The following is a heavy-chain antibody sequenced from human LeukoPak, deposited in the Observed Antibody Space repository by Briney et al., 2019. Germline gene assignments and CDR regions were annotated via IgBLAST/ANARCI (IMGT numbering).Heavy chain of an antibody. J-gene: IGHJ4*02. D-gene: IGHD4-23*01. Sequence: ASVKVSCKASGYTFTSYDINWVQQATGQGLEWMGWMNPNSGNTGYAQKFQGRVTMTRNTSISTAYMELSSLRSEDTAVYYCARVYRQLRPYYFDYWGQGTLVTVSS. CDR2: MNPNSGNT. CDR3: ARVYRQLRPYYFDY. CDR1: GYTFTSYD. V-gene: IGHV1-8*01.